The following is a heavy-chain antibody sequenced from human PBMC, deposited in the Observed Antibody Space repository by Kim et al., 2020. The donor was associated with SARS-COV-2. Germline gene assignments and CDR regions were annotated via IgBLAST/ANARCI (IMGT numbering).Heavy chain of an antibody. J-gene: IGHJ6*02. Sequence: KYNPALTSRVALSVDTTKNQFSLRLGSVTAADTAMYYCASSRDDYNYGMDVWGHGTTVTVSS. V-gene: IGHV4-4*06. CDR3: ASSRDDYNYGMDV.